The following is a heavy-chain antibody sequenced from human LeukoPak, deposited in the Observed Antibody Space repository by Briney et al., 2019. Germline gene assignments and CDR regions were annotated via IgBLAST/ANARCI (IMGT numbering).Heavy chain of an antibody. CDR3: ARVSGYDWESFHDY. V-gene: IGHV4-4*07. J-gene: IGHJ4*02. Sequence: SETLSLTCTVSGGSISSYYWTWIRQSPGKGLEWIGRIYTSGSTNYNPSLKSRVTMSVDTSKNQFSLRLSSVTAADTAVYYCARVSGYDWESFHDYWGQGILVTVSS. CDR2: IYTSGST. CDR1: GGSISSYY. D-gene: IGHD5-12*01.